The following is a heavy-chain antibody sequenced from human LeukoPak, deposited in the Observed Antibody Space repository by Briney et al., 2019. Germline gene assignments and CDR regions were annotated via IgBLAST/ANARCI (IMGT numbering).Heavy chain of an antibody. Sequence: SETLSLTCTVSGGSISSYYWSWIRQPPGKGLEWIGYIYYGGSTNYNPSLKSRVTISVDTSKNQFSLKLSSVTAADTAVYYCARHGSGYYVPLDYWGQGTLVTVSS. CDR3: ARHGSGYYVPLDY. CDR1: GGSISSYY. D-gene: IGHD3-3*01. CDR2: IYYGGST. J-gene: IGHJ4*02. V-gene: IGHV4-59*08.